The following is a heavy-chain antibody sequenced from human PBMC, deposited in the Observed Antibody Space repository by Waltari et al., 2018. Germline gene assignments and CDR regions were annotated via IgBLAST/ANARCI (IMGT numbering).Heavy chain of an antibody. CDR3: ARGSYGSGSSEYKDYYYYYMDV. D-gene: IGHD3-10*01. V-gene: IGHV4-30-2*01. CDR2: IYHRGST. CDR1: GGSISSGGYS. Sequence: QLQLQESGSGLVKPSQTLSLTCAVSGGSISSGGYSWSWIRQPPGKGLEWIGYIYHRGSTYYNPSLKSRVTISVDRSKNQFSLKLRSVTAADTAVYYCARGSYGSGSSEYKDYYYYYMDVWGKGTTVTVSS. J-gene: IGHJ6*03.